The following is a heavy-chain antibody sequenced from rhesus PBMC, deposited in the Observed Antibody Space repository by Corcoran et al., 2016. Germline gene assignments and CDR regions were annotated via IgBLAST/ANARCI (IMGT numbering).Heavy chain of an antibody. Sequence: QVHLPESGPAVVKPSETLSPTCAVSGDSLRSGTWWTWLSQSPGKGLEWIGGLYGNTRITVSNPSLKSRVTISIDTSSILFSLLVTALTAVDTATYYCARNPEIAAADFCGRGVLFTVSS. D-gene: IGHD6-43*01. CDR3: ARNPEIAAADF. CDR2: LYGNTRIT. J-gene: IGHJ4*01. V-gene: IGHV4-93*02. CDR1: GDSLRSGTW.